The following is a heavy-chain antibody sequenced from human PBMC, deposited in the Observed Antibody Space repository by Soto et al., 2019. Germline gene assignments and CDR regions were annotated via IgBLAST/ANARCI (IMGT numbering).Heavy chain of an antibody. D-gene: IGHD6-13*01. J-gene: IGHJ4*02. CDR1: GASITTKS. Sequence: QVKLQESGPGLVKPSETLSLTCTVSGASITTKSWNWVRQSPGKGPEWIGYLYYSGTTNYNPSLKSRVTISIDTSKNQISLNLTSVTAADTAIYYCARGLSWSPYFDLWGQGTRVTVSS. CDR2: LYYSGTT. CDR3: ARGLSWSPYFDL. V-gene: IGHV4-59*01.